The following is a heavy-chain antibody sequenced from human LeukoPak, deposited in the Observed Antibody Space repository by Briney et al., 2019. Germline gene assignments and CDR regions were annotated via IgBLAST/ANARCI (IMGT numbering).Heavy chain of an antibody. CDR2: IYYSGST. CDR3: ARHKELKTRFLESLFDY. CDR1: GGSTSSYY. Sequence: SETLSLTCTVSGGSTSSYYWSWIRQPPGKGLEWIGYIYYSGSTNYNPSLKSRVTISVDTSKNQFSLKLSSVTAADTAVYYCARHKELKTRFLESLFDYRGQGTLVTVSS. J-gene: IGHJ4*02. V-gene: IGHV4-59*08. D-gene: IGHD3-3*01.